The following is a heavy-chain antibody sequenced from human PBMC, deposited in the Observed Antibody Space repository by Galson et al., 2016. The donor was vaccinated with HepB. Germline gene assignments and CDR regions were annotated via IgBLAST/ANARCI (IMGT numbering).Heavy chain of an antibody. J-gene: IGHJ6*04. CDR1: GFTFSSFT. V-gene: IGHV3-21*01. CDR2: IISSGTYI. D-gene: IGHD3-3*01. CDR3: ARSSIRFLEWLPSRDTYAMDV. Sequence: SLRLSCAASGFTFSSFTMNWVRQAPGKGLEWVSSIISSGTYIYYADSVKGRFTISRDNAKNSLYLQMNSLRAEDTAVYYCARSSIRFLEWLPSRDTYAMDVWVEGTTFTGSS.